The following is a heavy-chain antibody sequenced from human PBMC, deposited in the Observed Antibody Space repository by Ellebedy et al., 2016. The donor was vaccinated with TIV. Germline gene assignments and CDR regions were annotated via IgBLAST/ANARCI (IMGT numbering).Heavy chain of an antibody. Sequence: PGGSLRLSCAASGFTVSRNYISWVRLAPGKGLEWVSVIDRGGRAFYADSVKVRFTMSRDNSKNTLYLRLNSLRAEDTAVYYCARDVYCSGGSCHYYHGMDVWGQGTTVIVSS. D-gene: IGHD2-15*01. V-gene: IGHV3-66*01. CDR2: IDRGGRA. CDR1: GFTVSRNY. CDR3: ARDVYCSGGSCHYYHGMDV. J-gene: IGHJ6*02.